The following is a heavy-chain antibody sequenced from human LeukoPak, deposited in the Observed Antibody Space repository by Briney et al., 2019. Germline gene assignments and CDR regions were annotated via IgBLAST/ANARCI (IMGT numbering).Heavy chain of an antibody. D-gene: IGHD2-21*02. CDR1: GFTFSSYS. J-gene: IGHJ4*02. Sequence: GGSLRLSCAASGFTFSSYSMNWVRQAPGKGLEWQAFISNDGNRKYYADSVKGRFIISRDNSENTVPLQMSSLRTEDTAVYHCVRDRDWSFNYWGQGILVTVSS. CDR2: ISNDGNRK. CDR3: VRDRDWSFNY. V-gene: IGHV3-30*03.